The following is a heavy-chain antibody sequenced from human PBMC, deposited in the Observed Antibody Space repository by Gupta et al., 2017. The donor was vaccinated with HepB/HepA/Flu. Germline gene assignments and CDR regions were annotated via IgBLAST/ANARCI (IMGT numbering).Heavy chain of an antibody. V-gene: IGHV3-21*01. CDR2: ISSSSSYI. CDR3: ARDLWEIWGSGWYGSGVD. D-gene: IGHD6-19*01. J-gene: IGHJ4*02. CDR1: GFTFSSYS. Sequence: EAQLVESGGGLVKPGGSLRLSCAASGFTFSSYSMNWVRQAPEKGLEWVSSISSSSSYIYYADSVKGRFTISRDNAKNSLYLQMNSLRAEDTAVYYCARDLWEIWGSGWYGSGVDWGQGTLVTVSS.